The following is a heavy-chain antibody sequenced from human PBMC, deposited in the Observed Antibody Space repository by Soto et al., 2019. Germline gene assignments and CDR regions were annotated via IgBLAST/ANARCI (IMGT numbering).Heavy chain of an antibody. CDR2: IYYSGST. Sequence: QLQLQESGPGLVKPSETLSLTCTVSGGSISSSSYYWGWIRQPPGKGLEWIGSIYYSGSTYYNPSLKRRVTISVDTSKNQFSLKQSSVTAADTAVYYCARHTPAISISDHWGQGTLVTVSS. D-gene: IGHD2-15*01. J-gene: IGHJ4*02. CDR1: GGSISSSSYY. V-gene: IGHV4-39*01. CDR3: ARHTPAISISDH.